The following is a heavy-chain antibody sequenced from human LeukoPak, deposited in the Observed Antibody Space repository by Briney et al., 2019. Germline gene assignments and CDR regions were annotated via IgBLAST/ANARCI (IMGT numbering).Heavy chain of an antibody. D-gene: IGHD6-13*01. J-gene: IGHJ5*02. CDR2: ISSSSSYI. Sequence: GGSLRLSCAASGFTFSSHSMNWVRQAPGKGLEWVSSISSSSSYIYYADSVKGRFTISRDNAKNSLYLQMNSLRAEDTAVYYCARGSIAAADYNWFDPWGQGTLVTVSS. V-gene: IGHV3-21*01. CDR3: ARGSIAAADYNWFDP. CDR1: GFTFSSHS.